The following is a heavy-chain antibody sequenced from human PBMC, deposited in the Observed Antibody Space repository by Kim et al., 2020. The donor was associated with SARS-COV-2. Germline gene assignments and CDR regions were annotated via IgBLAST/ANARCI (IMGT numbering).Heavy chain of an antibody. D-gene: IGHD3-10*01. CDR2: INPSGGST. Sequence: ASVKVSCKASGYTFTSYYMHWVRQAPGQGLEWMGIINPSGGSTSYAQKFQGRVTMTRDTSTSTVYMELSSLRSEDTAVYYCARDRRITMVRGVITYYYYYGMDVWGQGTTVTVSS. V-gene: IGHV1-46*01. CDR3: ARDRRITMVRGVITYYYYYGMDV. CDR1: GYTFTSYY. J-gene: IGHJ6*02.